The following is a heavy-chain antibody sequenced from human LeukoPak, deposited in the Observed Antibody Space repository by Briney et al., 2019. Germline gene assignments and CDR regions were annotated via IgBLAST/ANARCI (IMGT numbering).Heavy chain of an antibody. CDR1: GDSISSYY. CDR3: ARAHPSITITGMRGWFDP. D-gene: IGHD1-20*01. Sequence: PSETLSLTCTVSGDSISSYYWNWIRQPPGKGLEWIGCVHYSGNTNYNPALKSRVSISVDTTKKQFSLKMTSVTAADSAVYYCARAHPSITITGMRGWFDPWGQGSLVTVSS. J-gene: IGHJ5*02. V-gene: IGHV4-59*01. CDR2: VHYSGNT.